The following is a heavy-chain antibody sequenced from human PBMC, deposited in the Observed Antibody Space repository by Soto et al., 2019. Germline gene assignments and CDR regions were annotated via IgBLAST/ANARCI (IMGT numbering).Heavy chain of an antibody. D-gene: IGHD3-16*01. CDR1: GYSFTSYW. CDR2: IDPSDSYT. CDR3: ARHDEADYYYYYGMDV. V-gene: IGHV5-10-1*01. J-gene: IGHJ6*02. Sequence: ESLKISCKGSGYSFTSYWISWVRQMPGKGLEWMGRIDPSDSYTNYSPSFQGHVTISADKSISTAYLQWSSLKASDTAMYYCARHDEADYYYYYGMDVWGQGTTVTVSS.